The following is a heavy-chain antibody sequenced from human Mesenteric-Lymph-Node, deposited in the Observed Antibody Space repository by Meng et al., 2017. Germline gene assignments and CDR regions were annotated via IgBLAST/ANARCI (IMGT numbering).Heavy chain of an antibody. CDR2: INHNVGT. J-gene: IGHJ4*02. V-gene: IGHV4-4*02. Sequence: QVQLQESGPGLVKPSGTLSLTCAVSGGPVSSTDWWSWVRQPPGKGLEWIGEINHNVGTNYNPSLKSRVTISIDKSKNEFSLNLISATAADTAVYYCARERWAYDSSGYYPWGQGTLVTVSS. D-gene: IGHD3-22*01. CDR1: GGPVSSTDW. CDR3: ARERWAYDSSGYYP.